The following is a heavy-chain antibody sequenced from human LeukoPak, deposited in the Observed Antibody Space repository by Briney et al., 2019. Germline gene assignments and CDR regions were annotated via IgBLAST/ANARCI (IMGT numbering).Heavy chain of an antibody. CDR3: VRSSGWLMDY. CDR1: GFTFSRYW. D-gene: IGHD6-19*01. CDR2: IKQGGNEK. Sequence: GGSRRLSCAASGFTFSRYWMNWVRQVPGKGLEWVANIKQGGNEKNYVDSVKGRFTISRDDAKNSLYLQMNSPRAEDTAVYYCVRSSGWLMDYWGQGTPVTVSS. J-gene: IGHJ4*02. V-gene: IGHV3-7*01.